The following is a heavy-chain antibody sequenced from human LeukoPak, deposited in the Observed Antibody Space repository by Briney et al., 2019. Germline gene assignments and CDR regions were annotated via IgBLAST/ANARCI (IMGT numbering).Heavy chain of an antibody. CDR2: INHNGST. D-gene: IGHD3-22*01. V-gene: IGHV4-34*01. J-gene: IGHJ5*02. CDR3: ARHYYDISGYYYVGVWFDP. CDR1: GGSISSYY. Sequence: PSEALSLTCTVSGGSISSYYWSWIRQPPGKGLEWIGEINHNGSTSYDPSLKSRVTISVDTSKNQFSLKLTSVTAADTAVYYCARHYYDISGYYYVGVWFDPWGQGTLVTVSS.